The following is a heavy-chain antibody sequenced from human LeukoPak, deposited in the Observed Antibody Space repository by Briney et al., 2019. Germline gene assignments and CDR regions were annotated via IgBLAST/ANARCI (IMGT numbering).Heavy chain of an antibody. Sequence: SETLSLTCAVSGYSISSGYYWGWIRQRPGKGLEWIGSIYHSGNTYYNPSLKSRVTISVDTSKNQFSLKLSSVTAADTAVYYCARKHCSSASCYSFDYWGQGTLVTVSS. J-gene: IGHJ4*02. CDR1: GYSISSGYY. D-gene: IGHD2-2*02. CDR3: ARKHCSSASCYSFDY. CDR2: IYHSGNT. V-gene: IGHV4-38-2*01.